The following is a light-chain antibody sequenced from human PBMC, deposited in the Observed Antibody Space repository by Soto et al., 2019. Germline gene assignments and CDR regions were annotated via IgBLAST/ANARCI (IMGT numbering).Light chain of an antibody. V-gene: IGLV2-14*01. CDR2: EVS. CDR1: SSDVGVYNY. J-gene: IGLJ1*01. CDR3: NSYTASSTMLYV. Sequence: QSVLTQPASVSGSPGQSITISCTGTSSDVGVYNYVSWYQQHPGKAPKLMIYEVSNRPSGASNRFSGSKSGNTASLTISGLQPEDEADYYCNSYTASSTMLYVFGTGTKLTVL.